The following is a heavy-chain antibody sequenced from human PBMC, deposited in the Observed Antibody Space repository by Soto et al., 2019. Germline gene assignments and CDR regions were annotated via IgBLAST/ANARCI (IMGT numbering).Heavy chain of an antibody. J-gene: IGHJ6*03. CDR1: GFTFSSYA. CDR2: ISGSGGST. V-gene: IGHV3-23*01. Sequence: PGGSLRLSCAASGFTFSSYAMSWVRQAPGKGLEWVSAISGSGGSTYYADSVKGRFTISRDNSKNTLYLQMNSLRAEDTAVYYCAKDSVPYGDLQGRNYYYYYMDVWGKGTTVTVSS. CDR3: AKDSVPYGDLQGRNYYYYYMDV. D-gene: IGHD4-17*01.